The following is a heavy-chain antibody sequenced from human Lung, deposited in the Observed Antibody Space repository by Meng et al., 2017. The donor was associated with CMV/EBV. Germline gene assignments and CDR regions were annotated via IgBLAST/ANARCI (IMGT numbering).Heavy chain of an antibody. CDR3: ARTQIAVEPDGRKIKDYNYGMDV. Sequence: SVTVSXMDSRYSLHKYDINWLRQATGQGHEWMGWMNPNSCNTGYAQKFQGRVTLTRVTSITTAYMELSSLTSDDAAVYYCARTQIAVEPDGRKIKDYNYGMDVWGQGXMVTVSS. V-gene: IGHV1-8*01. J-gene: IGHJ6*02. D-gene: IGHD2-2*01. CDR2: MNPNSCNT. CDR1: RYSLHKYD.